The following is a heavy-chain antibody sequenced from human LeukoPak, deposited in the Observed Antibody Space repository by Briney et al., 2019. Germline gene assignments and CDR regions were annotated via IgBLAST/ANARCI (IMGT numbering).Heavy chain of an antibody. D-gene: IGHD3-9*01. CDR2: FSYCEST. Sequence: SQTLSLTRTVSNGSISNIGDYWGWVPQTPVKGVERIGSFSYCESTHYKPSRKNRVTISLDTSKSQFSLELRSVPAADTAMSYCARLWTFIWKATGWLDAFDIWDQGTTVTVSS. CDR3: ARLWTFIWKATGWLDAFDI. CDR1: NGSISNIGDY. J-gene: IGHJ3*02. V-gene: IGHV4-39*01.